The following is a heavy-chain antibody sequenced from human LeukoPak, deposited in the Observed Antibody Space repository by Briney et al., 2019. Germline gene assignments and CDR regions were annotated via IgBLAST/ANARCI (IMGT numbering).Heavy chain of an antibody. Sequence: ASVKVSCKASGYTFTGYSMHWVRQAPGQGLEWMGWINPNSGGTNYAQKFQGRVTMTRDTSISTAYMELSRLRSDDTAVYYCARGDIVVVPAAIPAFDPWGQGTLVTVSS. CDR1: GYTFTGYS. J-gene: IGHJ5*02. CDR2: INPNSGGT. CDR3: ARGDIVVVPAAIPAFDP. V-gene: IGHV1-2*02. D-gene: IGHD2-2*02.